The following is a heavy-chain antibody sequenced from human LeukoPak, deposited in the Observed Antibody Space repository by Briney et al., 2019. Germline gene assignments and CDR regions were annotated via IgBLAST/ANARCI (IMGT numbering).Heavy chain of an antibody. CDR1: GFTFSSYW. D-gene: IGHD6-13*01. V-gene: IGHV3-23*01. Sequence: GGSLRLSCAASGFTFSSYWMHWVRQAPGKGLEWVSSISGSGGSTSYTDSVKGRFTISRDNSKNTLYLQMNSLRAEDTAVYFCAKDATPSIIAADSSWADAFDIWGQGTMVPVSS. CDR3: AKDATPSIIAADSSWADAFDI. CDR2: ISGSGGST. J-gene: IGHJ3*02.